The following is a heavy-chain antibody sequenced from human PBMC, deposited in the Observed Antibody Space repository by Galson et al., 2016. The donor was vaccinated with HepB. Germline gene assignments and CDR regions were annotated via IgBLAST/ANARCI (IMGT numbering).Heavy chain of an antibody. CDR1: GYTLTELS. Sequence: SVKVSCKVSGYTLTELSMHWVRQAPGKGLEWMGGFDPEDGETIYAQKFQGGVTMTEDTSTDTAYMELSSLRSEATAVYYCAALYSRPFLFDYWGQGTLVTVSS. CDR2: FDPEDGET. CDR3: AALYSRPFLFDY. V-gene: IGHV1-24*01. D-gene: IGHD6-13*01. J-gene: IGHJ4*02.